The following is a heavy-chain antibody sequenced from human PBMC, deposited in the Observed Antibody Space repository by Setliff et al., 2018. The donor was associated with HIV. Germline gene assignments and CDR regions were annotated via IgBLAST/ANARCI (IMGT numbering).Heavy chain of an antibody. CDR3: AKHGGGYGGSTSCYVFDL. J-gene: IGHJ5*02. Sequence: PGESLRLSCTTSGYTFTTYCIGWVRQMPGKGLEWVGTIYPDEFNTIYGQSFQGQFTISTDKSNNTTYLQRNSLRASDTAVYYCAKHGGGYGGSTSCYVFDLWGQGTMVTVSS. CDR1: GYTFTTYC. V-gene: IGHV5-51*01. CDR2: IYPDEFNT. D-gene: IGHD2-2*01.